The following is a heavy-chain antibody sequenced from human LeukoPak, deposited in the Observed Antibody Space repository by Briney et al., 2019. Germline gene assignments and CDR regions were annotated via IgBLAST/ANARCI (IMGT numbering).Heavy chain of an antibody. CDR1: GYTFTGYY. D-gene: IGHD1-26*01. Sequence: ASVKVSCKASGYTFTGYYIHWVRQAPRQGLEWMGWINPNSGGTNYAQKFQGRVTMTRDTSISTAYMELRRLRSDDTAVYYCARDSSGSYRIAFDKWGQGTMVTVSS. J-gene: IGHJ3*02. CDR3: ARDSSGSYRIAFDK. V-gene: IGHV1-2*02. CDR2: INPNSGGT.